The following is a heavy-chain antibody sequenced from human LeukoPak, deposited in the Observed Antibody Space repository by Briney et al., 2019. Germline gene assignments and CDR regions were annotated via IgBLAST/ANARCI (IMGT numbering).Heavy chain of an antibody. CDR1: GFTFSSYG. V-gene: IGHV3-30*02. D-gene: IGHD3-10*01. CDR2: IRYDGSNK. J-gene: IGHJ6*02. Sequence: GGSLRLSCAASGFTFSSYGMHWVRQAPGKGLEWVALIRYDGSNKYYADSVKGRFTISRDNSKNTLYLQMNSLRAEDTAVYYCAKDRLQFGEGEYGMDVWGQGTTVTVSS. CDR3: AKDRLQFGEGEYGMDV.